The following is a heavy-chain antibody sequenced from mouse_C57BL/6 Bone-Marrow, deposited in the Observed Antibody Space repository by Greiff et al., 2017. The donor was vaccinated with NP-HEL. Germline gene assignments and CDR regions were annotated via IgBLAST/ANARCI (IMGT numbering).Heavy chain of an antibody. CDR3: AHDCYYLAWYFYV. CDR2: IDHANGST. V-gene: IGHV14-3*01. Sequence: VQLQQSVAELVRPGASVKLSCTASGFNITNTYMHWVKQRPEQGLEWIGRIDHANGSTTYDQKVQGKATITADTSSNTAYLQRSLLTSEDTAIDYLAHDCYYLAWYFYVCGTGTTVTVSS. J-gene: IGHJ1*03. D-gene: IGHD2-3*01. CDR1: GFNITNTY.